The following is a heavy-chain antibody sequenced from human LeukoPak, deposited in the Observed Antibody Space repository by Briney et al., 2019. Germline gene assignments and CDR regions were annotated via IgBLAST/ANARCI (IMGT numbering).Heavy chain of an antibody. Sequence: PSETLSLTCTVSGGSISSYYWSWIRQPAGKGLEWIGRIYTSGSTNYNPSLKSRVTMSVDTSKNQFSLKLSSVTAADTAVYYCARAGIAALPRKTNMDVWGKGTTVTVSS. CDR1: GGSISSYY. V-gene: IGHV4-4*07. CDR2: IYTSGST. J-gene: IGHJ6*03. D-gene: IGHD6-13*01. CDR3: ARAGIAALPRKTNMDV.